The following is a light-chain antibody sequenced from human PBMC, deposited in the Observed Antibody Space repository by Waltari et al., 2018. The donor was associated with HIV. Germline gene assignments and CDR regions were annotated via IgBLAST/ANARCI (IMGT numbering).Light chain of an antibody. CDR1: SSAVGSYNY. CDR3: SSYTSSSTRV. Sequence: QSALTQPASVSGSPAHSLTISCSGPSSAVGSYNYASWYQRHPGKAPTLIIYDVNKRPSGVSNRFSGYKSGNRASLTISGLQAEDDADYYCSSYTSSSTRVFGGGTTVTVL. J-gene: IGLJ3*02. CDR2: DVN. V-gene: IGLV2-14*03.